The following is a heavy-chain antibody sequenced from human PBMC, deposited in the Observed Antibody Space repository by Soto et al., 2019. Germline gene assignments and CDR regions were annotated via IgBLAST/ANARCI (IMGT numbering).Heavy chain of an antibody. Sequence: GGSLRLSCAASGFNFSSYAMRWVRKAQGKGLEWVSAISGSGGSTYYADSVKGRFTVSRDNCKNTRCLQMNSLRAEDTAVYYCAKDRGIARHWFDPWGQGTLVTVSS. CDR1: GFNFSSYA. CDR2: ISGSGGST. J-gene: IGHJ5*02. D-gene: IGHD6-13*01. V-gene: IGHV3-23*01. CDR3: AKDRGIARHWFDP.